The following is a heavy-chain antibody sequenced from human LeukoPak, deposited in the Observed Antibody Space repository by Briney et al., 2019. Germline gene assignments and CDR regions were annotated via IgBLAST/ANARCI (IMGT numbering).Heavy chain of an antibody. CDR2: INHSGST. D-gene: IGHD3-9*01. Sequence: SETLSLTCAVYGGSFSGYYWSWIRQPPGKGLEWIGEINHSGSTNYNPSLKSRVTISVDTSKNQFSLKLSSVTAADTAVYYCARQWQTLLRYFDWPAGPLDYWGQGTLVTVSS. V-gene: IGHV4-34*01. CDR3: ARQWQTLLRYFDWPAGPLDY. J-gene: IGHJ4*02. CDR1: GGSFSGYY.